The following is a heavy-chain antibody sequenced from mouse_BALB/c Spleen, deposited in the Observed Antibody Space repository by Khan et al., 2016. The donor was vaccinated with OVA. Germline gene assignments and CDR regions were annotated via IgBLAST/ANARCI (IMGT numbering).Heavy chain of an antibody. J-gene: IGHJ3*01. Sequence: QVQLQQPGPGLVQPSQSLSITCTVSGFSLTTYGVHWVRQSPGKGLEWLGVIWSGGGTDYNAAFISRLSISKDNSKSQVFFKMNSLQADDTAMYYCARNSYMYDFTYGGQGTLVTVSA. CDR3: ARNSYMYDFTY. D-gene: IGHD2-14*01. V-gene: IGHV2-2*01. CDR1: GFSLTTYG. CDR2: IWSGGGT.